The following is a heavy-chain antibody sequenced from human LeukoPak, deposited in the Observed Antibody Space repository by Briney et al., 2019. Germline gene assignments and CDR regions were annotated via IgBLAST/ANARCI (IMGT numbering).Heavy chain of an antibody. CDR1: GFTFNNYN. J-gene: IGHJ4*02. V-gene: IGHV3-21*04. CDR2: ITSWSTYI. Sequence: GGSLRLSCAASGFTFNNYNMNWVRQAPGKALEWVSSITSWSTYIFYADSVKGRFTISRDNSKNTLYLQMNSLRADDTAVYYCVRDGGYTTRWDGGGDYWGQGTLVTVSS. D-gene: IGHD2/OR15-2a*01. CDR3: VRDGGYTTRWDGGGDY.